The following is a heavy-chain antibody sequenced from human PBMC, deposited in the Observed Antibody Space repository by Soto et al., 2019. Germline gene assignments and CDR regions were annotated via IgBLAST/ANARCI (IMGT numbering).Heavy chain of an antibody. Sequence: GESLKLSCQGFGYTFTGYWISWVRQMPGQGLEWMARIDPSDISTNNSPAYQGHVTISVDRSSSTAYLRWSSLQASHPAMYYSATSRYPYDSSGPSYYHGMDVWGQGPTVTVSS. CDR2: IDPSDIST. CDR3: ATSRYPYDSSGPSYYHGMDV. D-gene: IGHD3-22*01. J-gene: IGHJ6*02. V-gene: IGHV5-10-1*01. CDR1: GYTFTGYW.